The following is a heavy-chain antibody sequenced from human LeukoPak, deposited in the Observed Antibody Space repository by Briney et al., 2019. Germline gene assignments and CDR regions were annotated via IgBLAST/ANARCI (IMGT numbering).Heavy chain of an antibody. CDR1: GGTFSSYA. V-gene: IGHV1-69*05. CDR2: IIPIFGTA. CDR3: AREVVDFWSGYNNWFDP. J-gene: IGHJ5*02. D-gene: IGHD3-3*01. Sequence: SVKVSCKASGGTFSSYAISWLRQAPGQGLEWMGRIIPIFGTANYAQKFQGRVTITTDESTSTAYMELSSLRSEDTAVYYCAREVVDFWSGYNNWFDPWGQGTLVTVSS.